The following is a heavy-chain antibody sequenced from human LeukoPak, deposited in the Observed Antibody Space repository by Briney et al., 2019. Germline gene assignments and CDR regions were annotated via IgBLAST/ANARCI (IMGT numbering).Heavy chain of an antibody. Sequence: GGSLRLSCAASGFTFSSYSMNWVRQAPGKGLEWVSSISSSSSYIYYADSVKGRFTISRDNAKNSLCLQMNSLRAEDTAVYYCARGSSYYDTRGLYGMDVWGQGTTVTVSS. CDR3: ARGSSYYDTRGLYGMDV. D-gene: IGHD3-22*01. V-gene: IGHV3-21*01. J-gene: IGHJ6*02. CDR1: GFTFSSYS. CDR2: ISSSSSYI.